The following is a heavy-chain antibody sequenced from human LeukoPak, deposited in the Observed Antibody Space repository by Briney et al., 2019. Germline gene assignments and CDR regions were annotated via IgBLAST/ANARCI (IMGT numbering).Heavy chain of an antibody. CDR3: ARDRYYYDSSGYCSFDY. CDR2: IKQDGSEK. Sequence: SGGSLRLSCAASGFTFSSYWMSWVRQAPGKGLEWVANIKQDGSEKYYVDSVKGRFTISRDNAKNSLYLQMNSLRAEDTAVYYCARDRYYYDSSGYCSFDYWGQGTLVTVSS. D-gene: IGHD3-22*01. J-gene: IGHJ4*02. V-gene: IGHV3-7*01. CDR1: GFTFSSYW.